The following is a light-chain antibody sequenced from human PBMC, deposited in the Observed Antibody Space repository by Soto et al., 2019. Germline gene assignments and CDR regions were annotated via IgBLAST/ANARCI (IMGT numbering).Light chain of an antibody. V-gene: IGLV2-8*01. CDR2: EVS. CDR1: SSDVGAYNY. Sequence: QSALTQPPSASGSPGQSVTISCTGTSSDVGAYNYLSWYQQHPGKAPKLMIYEVSKRPSGVPDRLSGSKSGNTASLTLSGLQAEDEADYYCSSYAGSNNYVFGTGTKLTVL. J-gene: IGLJ1*01. CDR3: SSYAGSNNYV.